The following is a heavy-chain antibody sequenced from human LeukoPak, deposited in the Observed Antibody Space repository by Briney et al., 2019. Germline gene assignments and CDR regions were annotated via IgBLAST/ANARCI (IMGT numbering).Heavy chain of an antibody. CDR3: ARLTSGSGTYLFDY. V-gene: IGHV4-59*08. D-gene: IGHD3-10*01. CDR2: VYYSGST. CDR1: GGSISSYS. J-gene: IGHJ4*02. Sequence: PSETLSLTCTVSGGSISSYSWSWIRQPPGKGLEWIGYVYYSGSTNYNPSLKSRVTISVDASKYHFSLKLSSVTAADTAVYYCARLTSGSGTYLFDYWGQGTLVTVSS.